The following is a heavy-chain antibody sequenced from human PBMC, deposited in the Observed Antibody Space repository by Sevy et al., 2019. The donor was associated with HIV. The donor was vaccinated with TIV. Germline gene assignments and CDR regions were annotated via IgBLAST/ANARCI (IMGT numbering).Heavy chain of an antibody. CDR2: INPNSGGT. V-gene: IGHV1-2*02. CDR3: ARGDCSSISCYGSYYYYGMDV. Sequence: ASVKVSCKASGYTFTGYYMHWVRQAPGQGLEWMGWINPNSGGTNYAQKFQGSVTMTRETSISTAYMELSRLRSDDTAVYYCARGDCSSISCYGSYYYYGMDVWGQGTTVTVSS. D-gene: IGHD2-2*01. J-gene: IGHJ6*02. CDR1: GYTFTGYY.